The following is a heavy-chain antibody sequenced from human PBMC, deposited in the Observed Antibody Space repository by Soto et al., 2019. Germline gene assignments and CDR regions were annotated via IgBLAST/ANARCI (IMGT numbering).Heavy chain of an antibody. CDR1: GGSISGHY. CDR2: IFYSGST. Sequence: LSLTCSVSGGSISGHYWTWIRQSPGKGLEWIGYIFYSGSTNYNPSLKSRVTISVDTSKNQFSLKMSSVTAADTAVYYCARVGSSGWSPDYWGRGTLVTVSS. D-gene: IGHD6-19*01. J-gene: IGHJ4*02. CDR3: ARVGSSGWSPDY. V-gene: IGHV4-59*11.